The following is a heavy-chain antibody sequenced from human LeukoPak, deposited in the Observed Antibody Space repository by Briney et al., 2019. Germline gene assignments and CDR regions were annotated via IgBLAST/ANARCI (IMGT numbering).Heavy chain of an antibody. D-gene: IGHD3-22*01. J-gene: IGHJ6*03. CDR3: ARGGGRVVVIGYYYMDV. Sequence: TLSLTCAVYGGSFSGYYWSWIRQPPGKGLEWIGEINHSGSTNYNPSLKSRVTISVDTSKNQFSLKLSSVTAADTAVYYCARGGGRVVVIGYYYMDVWGKGTTVTASS. CDR1: GGSFSGYY. V-gene: IGHV4-34*01. CDR2: INHSGST.